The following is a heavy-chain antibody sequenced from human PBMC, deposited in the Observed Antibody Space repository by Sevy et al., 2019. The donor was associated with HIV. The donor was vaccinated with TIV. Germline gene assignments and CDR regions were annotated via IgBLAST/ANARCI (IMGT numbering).Heavy chain of an antibody. V-gene: IGHV3-23*01. CDR1: GFTFSSYA. CDR3: AKAPMIVVVIDPTFDY. Sequence: GGSLRLSCAASGFTFSSYAMSWVRLAPGKGLEWVSAFSGSGGSTYYADSVKGRFTISRDNSKNTLYLQMNSLRAEDTAVYYCAKAPMIVVVIDPTFDYWGQGTLVTVSS. CDR2: FSGSGGST. D-gene: IGHD3-22*01. J-gene: IGHJ4*02.